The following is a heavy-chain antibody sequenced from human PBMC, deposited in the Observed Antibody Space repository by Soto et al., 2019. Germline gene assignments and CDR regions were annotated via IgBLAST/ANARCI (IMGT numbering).Heavy chain of an antibody. CDR1: GDSINNSHW. Sequence: QVQLQESGPGLVQPSGTLSLTCAVSGDSINNSHWWSWVRQTPGKGLEGIGETYHSGTTNYNPSPKTRVTISIDKSKNQFSLKMNSVTAADTAVYYCAREVNSSPARGPNWFDPWGQGTLVTVSS. CDR3: AREVNSSPARGPNWFDP. V-gene: IGHV4-4*02. CDR2: TYHSGTT. J-gene: IGHJ5*02. D-gene: IGHD6-13*01.